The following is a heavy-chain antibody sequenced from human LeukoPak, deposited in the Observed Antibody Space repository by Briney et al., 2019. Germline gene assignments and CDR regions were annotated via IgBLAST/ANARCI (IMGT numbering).Heavy chain of an antibody. CDR2: IYSGGST. Sequence: GSLRLSCAASGFTVSSNYMSWVRQAPGKGLEWVSVIYSGGSTYYADSVKGRFTISRDNSKNTLYLQMNSLRAEDTAVYYCARESCSGGSCHGPFDYWGQGTLVTVSS. V-gene: IGHV3-53*01. CDR3: ARESCSGGSCHGPFDY. D-gene: IGHD2-15*01. J-gene: IGHJ4*02. CDR1: GFTVSSNY.